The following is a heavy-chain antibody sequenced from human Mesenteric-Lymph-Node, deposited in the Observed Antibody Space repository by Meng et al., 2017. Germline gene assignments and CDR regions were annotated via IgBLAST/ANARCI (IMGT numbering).Heavy chain of an antibody. CDR3: ARESPFDP. CDR2: INTNTGNP. CDR1: GYTFTSFA. J-gene: IGHJ5*02. Sequence: QGQRVQAGTELKKPGASVKVSCKASGYTFTSFAINWVRQAPGQGLEWVGRINTNTGNPAYAQGFTGRFVFSLDTSVSTAYLQISSLKAEDTAVYYCARESPFDPWGQGTLVTVSS. V-gene: IGHV7-4-1*02.